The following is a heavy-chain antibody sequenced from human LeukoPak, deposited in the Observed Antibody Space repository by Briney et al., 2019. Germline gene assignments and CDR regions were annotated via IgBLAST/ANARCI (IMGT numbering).Heavy chain of an antibody. D-gene: IGHD3-10*01. CDR2: ISSSSSYI. Sequence: KSGGSLRLSCAASGFTFSSYAMNWVRQAPGKGLEWVSSISSSSSYIYYADSVKGRFTISRDNAKNSLYLQMNSLRAEDTAVYYCARRPGGDDSCPWGQGTLVTVSS. J-gene: IGHJ5*02. CDR3: ARRPGGDDSCP. CDR1: GFTFSSYA. V-gene: IGHV3-21*01.